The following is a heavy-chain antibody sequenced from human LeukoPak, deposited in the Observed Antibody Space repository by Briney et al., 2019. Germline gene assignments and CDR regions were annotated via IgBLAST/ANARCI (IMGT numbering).Heavy chain of an antibody. CDR2: INQDSSEK. V-gene: IGHV3-7*01. D-gene: IGHD2-15*01. CDR1: GITFRNYW. CDR3: VQGWRDN. Sequence: GGSPRLSCVASGITFRNYWMSWVRQAPGKGLEWVANINQDSSEKYYVDSVKGRFTISRDSAKNSLYLQLNTLRPEDTAVYYCVQGWRDNWGQGTLVTVSS. J-gene: IGHJ4*02.